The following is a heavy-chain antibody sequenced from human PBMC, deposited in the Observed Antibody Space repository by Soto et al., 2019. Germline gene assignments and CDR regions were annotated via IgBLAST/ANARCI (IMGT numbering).Heavy chain of an antibody. J-gene: IGHJ6*03. CDR1: GFTFSRYA. CDR2: ISGTGGST. CDR3: AKVALVVVVIYDYMDF. V-gene: IGHV3-23*01. Sequence: EVQLLESGGGLVQPGGSLRLSCAASGFTFSRYAMTWVRQAPGKGLEWVSSISGTGGSTYYAESVKGRFTISRDNSKNTLYLQMNNLIAEDTALYYCAKVALVVVVIYDYMDFWGKGTTVTVAS. D-gene: IGHD2-15*01.